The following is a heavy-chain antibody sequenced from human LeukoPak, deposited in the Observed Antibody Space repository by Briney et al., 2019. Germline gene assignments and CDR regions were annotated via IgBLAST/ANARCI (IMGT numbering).Heavy chain of an antibody. Sequence: SETLSLTCTVSGYSISNGYYWGWIRQPPGKGLEFIGSVYHGGNTYYKASLKSRVTISLGTSKNQFSLRLSSVTAADTAVYYCARVYYSNSYDYWYFDLWGRGTLVTVSS. CDR3: ARVYYSNSYDYWYFDL. CDR2: VYHGGNT. CDR1: GYSISNGYY. J-gene: IGHJ2*01. V-gene: IGHV4-38-2*02. D-gene: IGHD6-13*01.